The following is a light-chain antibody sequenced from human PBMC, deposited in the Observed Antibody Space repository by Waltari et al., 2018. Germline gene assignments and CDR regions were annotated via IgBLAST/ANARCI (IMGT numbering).Light chain of an antibody. J-gene: IGKJ1*01. CDR1: QSVDSW. V-gene: IGKV1-5*03. CDR3: QQYHTYWT. Sequence: DIQMTQSPSTLSASVGDRVTITCWASQSVDSWLAWYQQTPRKAPRLLIQKASNLESGVPSRFSGSGFGTEFNLTISGLQPDDFATYYCQQYHTYWTFGQGTKVDIK. CDR2: KAS.